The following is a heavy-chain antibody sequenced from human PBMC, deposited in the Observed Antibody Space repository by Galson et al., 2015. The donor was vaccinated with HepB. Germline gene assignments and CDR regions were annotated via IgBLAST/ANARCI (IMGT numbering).Heavy chain of an antibody. D-gene: IGHD2-15*01. CDR2: IRSKANSYAT. CDR1: GFTFSGSA. Sequence: SLRRSCAASGFTFSGSAMHWVRQASGKGLEWVGRIRSKANSYATAYAASVKGRFTISRDDSKNTAYLQMNSLKTEDTAVYYCTRLPVVAATSPDDYWGQGTLVTVSS. CDR3: TRLPVVAATSPDDY. V-gene: IGHV3-73*01. J-gene: IGHJ4*02.